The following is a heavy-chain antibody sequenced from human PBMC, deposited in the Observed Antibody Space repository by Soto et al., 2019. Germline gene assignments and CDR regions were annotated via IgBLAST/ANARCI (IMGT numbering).Heavy chain of an antibody. Sequence: GGSLRLSCAASGFTFSSYAMSWVRQAPGKGLEWVSAISGSGGSTYYADSVKGRFTISRDNPKNTLYLQMNSLRAEDTAVYYCAKDRSRYSSGWYFPFDYWGQRTLVTVSS. CDR3: AKDRSRYSSGWYFPFDY. J-gene: IGHJ4*02. D-gene: IGHD6-19*01. CDR2: ISGSGGST. V-gene: IGHV3-23*01. CDR1: GFTFSSYA.